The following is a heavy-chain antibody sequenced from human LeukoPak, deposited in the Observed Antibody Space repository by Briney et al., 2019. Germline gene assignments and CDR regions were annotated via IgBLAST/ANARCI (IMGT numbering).Heavy chain of an antibody. CDR3: ASSPNWNGDY. V-gene: IGHV4-34*01. J-gene: IGHJ4*02. Sequence: SETLPLTCAVYGGSFSGYYWSWIRQPPGKGLEWIGEINHSGSTNYNPSLKSRVTISVDTSKNQFSLKLSSVTAADTAVYYCASSPNWNGDYWGQGTLVTVSS. D-gene: IGHD1-1*01. CDR1: GGSFSGYY. CDR2: INHSGST.